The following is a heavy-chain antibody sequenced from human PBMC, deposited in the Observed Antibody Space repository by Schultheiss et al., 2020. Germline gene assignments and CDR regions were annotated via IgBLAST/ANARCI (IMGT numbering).Heavy chain of an antibody. D-gene: IGHD6-13*01. Sequence: GESLKISCAASGFTFSSYSMNWVRQAPGKGLVWVAVISYDGSNKYYADSVKGRFTISRDNSKNTLYLQMNSLRAEDTAVYYCARGRSAAGTVFDPWGQGTLVTVSS. V-gene: IGHV3-30*03. CDR2: ISYDGSNK. J-gene: IGHJ5*02. CDR1: GFTFSSYS. CDR3: ARGRSAAGTVFDP.